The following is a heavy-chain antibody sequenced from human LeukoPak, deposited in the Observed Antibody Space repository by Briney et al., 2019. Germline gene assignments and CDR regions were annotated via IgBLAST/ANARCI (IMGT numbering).Heavy chain of an antibody. CDR3: ARELPVVEGYYYYGMDA. J-gene: IGHJ6*02. V-gene: IGHV3-48*02. Sequence: GGSLRLSCAASGFTFSSYSMNWVRQAPGKGLEWVSYISSSSSTIYYADSVKGRFTISRDNAKNSLYLQMNSLRDEDTAVYYCARELPVVEGYYYYGMDAWGQGTTVTVSS. D-gene: IGHD1-26*01. CDR1: GFTFSSYS. CDR2: ISSSSSTI.